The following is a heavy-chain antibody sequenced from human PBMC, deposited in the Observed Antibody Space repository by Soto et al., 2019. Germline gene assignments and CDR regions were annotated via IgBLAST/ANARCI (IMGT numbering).Heavy chain of an antibody. J-gene: IGHJ6*02. CDR1: GGSISSGGYY. Sequence: KPSETLSLTCTVSGGSISSGGYYWSWIRQHPGKGLEWIGYIYYSGSTYYNPSLKSRVTISVDTSKNQFSLKLSSVTAADTAVYYCASSRITMVRGVTEYYYYGMDVWGQGTTVTVSS. D-gene: IGHD3-10*01. CDR2: IYYSGST. V-gene: IGHV4-31*03. CDR3: ASSRITMVRGVTEYYYYGMDV.